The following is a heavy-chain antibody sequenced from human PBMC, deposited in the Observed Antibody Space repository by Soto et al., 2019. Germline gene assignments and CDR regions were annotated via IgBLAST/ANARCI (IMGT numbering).Heavy chain of an antibody. V-gene: IGHV3-30*18. CDR1: GFTFSSYG. CDR2: ISYDGSNK. CDR3: AKGRCSSTSCYAPFDY. J-gene: IGHJ4*02. D-gene: IGHD2-2*01. Sequence: GGSLRLSCAASGFTFSSYGMHWVRQAPGKGLEWVAVISYDGSNKYYADTVKGRFTISRDNSKNTLYLQMDSLRAEDTAVYFCAKGRCSSTSCYAPFDYWGQGTLVTVS.